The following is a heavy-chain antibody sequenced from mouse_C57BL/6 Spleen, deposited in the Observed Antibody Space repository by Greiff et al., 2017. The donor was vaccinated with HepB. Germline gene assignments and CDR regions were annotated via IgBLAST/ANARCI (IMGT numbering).Heavy chain of an antibody. CDR1: GYTFTSYW. CDR3: ARGTGKGDYYAMDY. Sequence: VQLQQPGAELVRPGTSVKLSCKASGYTFTSYWMHWVKQRPGQGLEWIGVIDPSDSYTNYNQKFKGKATLTVDTSSSTAYMQLSSLTSEDSAVYYCARGTGKGDYYAMDYWGQGTSVTVSS. CDR2: IDPSDSYT. D-gene: IGHD4-1*01. J-gene: IGHJ4*01. V-gene: IGHV1-59*01.